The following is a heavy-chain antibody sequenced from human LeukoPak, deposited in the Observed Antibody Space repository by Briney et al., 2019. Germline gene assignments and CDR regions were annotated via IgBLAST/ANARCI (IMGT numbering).Heavy chain of an antibody. J-gene: IGHJ4*02. CDR1: GFTFSSYG. CDR2: IRYDGSNK. D-gene: IGHD3-22*01. CDR3: TTSMVVENLLDS. V-gene: IGHV3-30*02. Sequence: GGSLRLSCAASGFTFSSYGMHWVRQAPGKGLEWVAFIRYDGSNKYYADSVKGRFTISRDNSKNTLYLQMNSLKTEDTAVYYCTTSMVVENLLDSWGQGTLVTVSS.